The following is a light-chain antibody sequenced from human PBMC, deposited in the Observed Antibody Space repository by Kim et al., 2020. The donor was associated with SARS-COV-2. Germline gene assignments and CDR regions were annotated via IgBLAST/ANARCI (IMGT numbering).Light chain of an antibody. J-gene: IGKJ4*01. Sequence: ASVGDRVTITCRASQVISSWLAWYQQKPGKAPKLLIFPASSLESGVPSRFSGSGSGTDFTLTISSLQPEDFATYYCQQANNFPLTFGGGPKVDIK. CDR3: QQANNFPLT. V-gene: IGKV1-12*01. CDR2: PAS. CDR1: QVISSW.